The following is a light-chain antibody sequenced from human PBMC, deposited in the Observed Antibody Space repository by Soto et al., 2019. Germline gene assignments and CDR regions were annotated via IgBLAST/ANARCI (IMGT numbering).Light chain of an antibody. CDR1: ENIARH. CDR2: AAS. Sequence: DIQMTQSPSSLSASVGDRITITCRASENIARHLNWYQQKPGKAPNLLIYAASNLQNGVPLRFRGGGSGTDFTLTISNLQPEDFATYYCHQSYSTLSITFGQGTRLEIK. V-gene: IGKV1-39*01. CDR3: HQSYSTLSIT. J-gene: IGKJ5*01.